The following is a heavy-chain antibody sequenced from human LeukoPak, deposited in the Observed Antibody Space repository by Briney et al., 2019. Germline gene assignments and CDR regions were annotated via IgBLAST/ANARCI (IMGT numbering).Heavy chain of an antibody. V-gene: IGHV3-66*01. CDR3: ARTAGGLARNNWFDP. Sequence: GGSLRLSGAASGFTVSSNYMSWVRQGPGKGLEWVSFIYSGGSTYYADSVKGRFTISRDNSKNTLYLQMNSLRAVDTAVYYCARTAGGLARNNWFDPWGQGTLVTVSS. J-gene: IGHJ5*02. CDR2: IYSGGST. CDR1: GFTVSSNY. D-gene: IGHD3-16*01.